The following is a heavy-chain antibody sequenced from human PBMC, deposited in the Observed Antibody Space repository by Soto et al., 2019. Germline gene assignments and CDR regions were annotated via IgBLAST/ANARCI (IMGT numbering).Heavy chain of an antibody. CDR1: GFTVSTYG. Sequence: QVQLVESGGGVVQPGRSLRLSCAVSGFTVSTYGMHWVRQAPGKGLEWVAVISRDGGTKYYADSVKGRFTISRDNSRNHLFLEMNSLRGDDLAVYYCTGEVASGYWGQGTLVTVSS. J-gene: IGHJ4*02. D-gene: IGHD2-8*02. CDR3: TGEVASGY. V-gene: IGHV3-30*03. CDR2: ISRDGGTK.